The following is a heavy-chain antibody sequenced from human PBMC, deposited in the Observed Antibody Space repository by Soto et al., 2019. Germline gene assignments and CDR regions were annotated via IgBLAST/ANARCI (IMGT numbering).Heavy chain of an antibody. V-gene: IGHV1-3*04. D-gene: IGHD3-3*01. CDR3: ASRGYDFWSGLDP. J-gene: IGHJ5*02. Sequence: ASERVSCKASGCTFTADGIHWVRQAPGQRLEWMGWINTGNGHTKYSQKFQGRVTITRDTSARTAYMELNSLRSEDTAVYYCASRGYDFWSGLDPWGQGTLVTVSS. CDR1: GCTFTADG. CDR2: INTGNGHT.